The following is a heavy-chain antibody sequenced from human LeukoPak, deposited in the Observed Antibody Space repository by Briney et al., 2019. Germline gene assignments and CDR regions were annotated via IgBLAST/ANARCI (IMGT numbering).Heavy chain of an antibody. J-gene: IGHJ4*02. CDR2: ISYDGSNK. V-gene: IGHV3-30*04. CDR3: ASEIIFGSFDY. Sequence: PGGSLRLSCAASGFTFSSYAMHWVRQAPGKGLEWVAVISYDGSNKYYADSVKGRFTISRDNSKNTLYLQMNSLRAEDTAVYYCASEIIFGSFDYWGLGTLVTVSS. CDR1: GFTFSSYA. D-gene: IGHD3-3*01.